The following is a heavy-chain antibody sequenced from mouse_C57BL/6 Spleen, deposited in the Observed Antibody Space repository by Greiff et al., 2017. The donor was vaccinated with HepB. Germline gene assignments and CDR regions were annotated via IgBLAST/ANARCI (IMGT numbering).Heavy chain of an antibody. V-gene: IGHV1-15*01. CDR2: IDPETGGT. CDR1: GYTFTDYE. CDR3: TRRWLHWFAY. D-gene: IGHD2-2*01. J-gene: IGHJ3*01. Sequence: VQLQQSGAELVRPGASVTLSCKASGYTFTDYEMHWVKQTPVHGLEWIGAIDPETGGTAYNQKFKGKAILTADKSSSTAYMKLRSLTSEDSAVYYCTRRWLHWFAYWGQGTLVTVSA.